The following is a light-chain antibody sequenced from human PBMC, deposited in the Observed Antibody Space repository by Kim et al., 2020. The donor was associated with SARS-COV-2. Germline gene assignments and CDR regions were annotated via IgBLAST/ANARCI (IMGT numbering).Light chain of an antibody. Sequence: QSALTQPASVSGSPGQSITISCTGTSSDVGGYNYVSWYQQHPGKAPKLMIYDVSNRPSGVSNRFSGSKSGNTASLTISGLQAEDEADYYCSSYTSSSTPRVFGTGTKFTVL. CDR3: SSYTSSSTPRV. V-gene: IGLV2-14*03. CDR1: SSDVGGYNY. J-gene: IGLJ1*01. CDR2: DVS.